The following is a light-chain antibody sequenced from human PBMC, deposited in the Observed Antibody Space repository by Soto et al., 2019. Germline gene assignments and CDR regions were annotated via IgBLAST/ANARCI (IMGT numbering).Light chain of an antibody. V-gene: IGKV3-20*01. J-gene: IGKJ4*01. CDR1: QSVRSS. CDR2: DAS. CDR3: QQYGNSPLT. Sequence: DIVLTQSPSTLSLSPGERATLSCRASQSVRSSLAWYQQQPGQAPRLLIYDASSRATGIPDRFSGSRSGTDFTLTISRLEPEDFAVYYCQQYGNSPLTFGGGTKVDI.